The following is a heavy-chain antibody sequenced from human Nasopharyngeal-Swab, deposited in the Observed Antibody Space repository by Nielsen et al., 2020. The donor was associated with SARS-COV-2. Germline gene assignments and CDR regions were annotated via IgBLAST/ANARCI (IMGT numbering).Heavy chain of an antibody. V-gene: IGHV3-21*01. CDR2: ISSSSSYI. CDR1: GFTFSSYS. CDR3: ARAGAWQQLVTGYYYYGMDV. Sequence: GESLKISCAASGFTFSSYSMNWVRQAPGKGLEWVSSISSSSSYIYYADSVKGRFTISRDNAKNSLYLQMNSLRAEDTAVYYCARAGAWQQLVTGYYYYGMDVWGQGTTVTVSS. J-gene: IGHJ6*02. D-gene: IGHD6-13*01.